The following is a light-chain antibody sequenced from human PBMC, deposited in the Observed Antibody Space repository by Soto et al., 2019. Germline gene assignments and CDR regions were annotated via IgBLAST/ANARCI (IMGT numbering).Light chain of an antibody. CDR1: QSISNR. Sequence: DIEMTQSPSTLSASVGDRVTITCRASQSISNRLSWYQQKPGKAPKFLIFDASNLKSGVPTRFSGSGSGTAFTLTISSLQSADFATYYCQQYNVYSGLSFGGGTKVEIK. V-gene: IGKV1-5*01. CDR2: DAS. CDR3: QQYNVYSGLS. J-gene: IGKJ4*01.